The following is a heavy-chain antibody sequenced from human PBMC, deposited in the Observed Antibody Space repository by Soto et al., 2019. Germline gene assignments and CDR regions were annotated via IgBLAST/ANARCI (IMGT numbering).Heavy chain of an antibody. J-gene: IGHJ6*03. CDR2: MNPNSGNT. Sequence: ASVKVSCKASGYTFTSYDINWVRQATGQGLEWMGWMNPNSGNTGYAQKFQGRVTMTRNTSISTAYMELSSLRSEDTAVYYCARAPTVHYISAVAGYYYYYMDVWGKGTTVTVSS. D-gene: IGHD6-19*01. CDR1: GYTFTSYD. V-gene: IGHV1-8*01. CDR3: ARAPTVHYISAVAGYYYYYMDV.